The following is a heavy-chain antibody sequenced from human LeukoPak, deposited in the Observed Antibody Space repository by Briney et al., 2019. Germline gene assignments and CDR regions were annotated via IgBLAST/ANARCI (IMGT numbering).Heavy chain of an antibody. Sequence: KPSETLSLTCTVSGGSISRTTYYWSWIRQPPGKGLEWIGSIYYTGTTYYNPSLKGRPTISVDTSTQFSLKVTSVTGADTAVYYCARLDSSTIAVAGTEYWGQGTQVSVSS. CDR3: ARLDSSTIAVAGTEY. CDR2: IYYTGTT. CDR1: GGSISRTTYY. D-gene: IGHD6-19*01. V-gene: IGHV4-39*01. J-gene: IGHJ4*02.